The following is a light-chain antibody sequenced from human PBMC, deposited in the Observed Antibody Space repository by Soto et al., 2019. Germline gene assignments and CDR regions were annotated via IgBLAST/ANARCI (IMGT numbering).Light chain of an antibody. CDR1: QSVLYSSNNKNY. J-gene: IGKJ1*01. CDR2: WAS. CDR3: QQCYSTPRT. Sequence: DIVMTQSPDSLAVSLGERATINCKSSQSVLYSSNNKNYLTWYQQKPGQPPKLLIYWASTRESGVPDRFSGSGSGTDFPLTISRLQAEDVAVYYCQQCYSTPRTFGQGTKVEI. V-gene: IGKV4-1*01.